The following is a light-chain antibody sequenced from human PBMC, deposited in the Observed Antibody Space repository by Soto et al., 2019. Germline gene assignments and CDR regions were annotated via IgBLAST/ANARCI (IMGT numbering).Light chain of an antibody. J-gene: IGKJ2*01. CDR1: QSISRY. CDR3: QQTYITPYT. V-gene: IGKV1-39*01. CDR2: TAS. Sequence: DIQMTQSPSSLSAFVGDRVTITCRASQSISRYLNWYQYKPGTAPKLLIYTASTLLSGVPSRFSGSGSGTDFTLIISSLQPEDFATYYCQQTYITPYTFGQGTKSEIK.